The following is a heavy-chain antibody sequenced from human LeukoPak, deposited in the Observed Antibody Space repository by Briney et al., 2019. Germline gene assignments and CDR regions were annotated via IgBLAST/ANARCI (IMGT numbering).Heavy chain of an antibody. D-gene: IGHD2-8*02. CDR1: GGSFSGYY. V-gene: IGHV4-34*01. Sequence: SETLSLTCAVYGGSFSGYYWSWIRQPPGKGLEWIGEINHSGSTNYNPSLKSRVTISVDTSKNQFSLKLSSVTAADTAVYYCASSGGLVGRNNFDYWGQGTLVTVSS. J-gene: IGHJ4*02. CDR2: INHSGST. CDR3: ASSGGLVGRNNFDY.